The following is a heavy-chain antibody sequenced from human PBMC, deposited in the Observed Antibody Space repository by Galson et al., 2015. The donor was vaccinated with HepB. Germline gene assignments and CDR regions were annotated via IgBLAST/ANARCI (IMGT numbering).Heavy chain of an antibody. CDR1: GYTFTSYD. Sequence: SVKVSCKASGYTFTSYDNNWVRQATGQGLEWMGWMNPNSGNTGYAQKFQGRVTMTRNTSISTAYMELSSLRSEDTAVYYCARGRSSSWLSSYYYYGMDVWGQGTTVTVSS. CDR2: MNPNSGNT. V-gene: IGHV1-8*01. J-gene: IGHJ6*02. CDR3: ARGRSSSWLSSYYYYGMDV. D-gene: IGHD6-13*01.